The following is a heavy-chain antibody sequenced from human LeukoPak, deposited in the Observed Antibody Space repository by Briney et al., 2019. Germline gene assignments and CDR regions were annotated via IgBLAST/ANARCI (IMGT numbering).Heavy chain of an antibody. CDR1: GFTFSSYG. CDR3: AKDGTYYYGSGSYYIDY. CDR2: ISYDGSNK. D-gene: IGHD3-10*01. V-gene: IGHV3-30*18. J-gene: IGHJ4*02. Sequence: GRSLRLSCAASGFTFSSYGMHWLRQAPGKGLEWVAVISYDGSNKYYADSVKGRFTISRDNSKNTLYLQMNSLRAEDTAVYYCAKDGTYYYGSGSYYIDYWGQGTLVTVSS.